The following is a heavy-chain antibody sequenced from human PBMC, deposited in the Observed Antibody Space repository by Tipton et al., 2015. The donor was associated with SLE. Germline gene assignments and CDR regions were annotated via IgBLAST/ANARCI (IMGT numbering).Heavy chain of an antibody. D-gene: IGHD3-10*01. Sequence: LSLTCAVYGGSFSDYYWSWIRQPPGKGLEWIGEINHSGSTNYNPSLKSRVTISVDRSKNQFSPKLSSVTAADTAVYFCARGPYYDGSGSYYPGAFDYWGQGTLVTVSS. CDR1: GGSFSDYY. CDR2: INHSGST. V-gene: IGHV4-34*01. CDR3: ARGPYYDGSGSYYPGAFDY. J-gene: IGHJ4*02.